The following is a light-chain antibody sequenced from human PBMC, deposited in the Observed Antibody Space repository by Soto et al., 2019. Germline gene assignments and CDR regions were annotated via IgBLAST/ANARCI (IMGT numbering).Light chain of an antibody. Sequence: EIVLMPAPGTLSLSPGETATLSCTASQSVSNNYVAWYQQKPGQAPRLLIAGASSRATGIPDRFSGSGSGTDFSLTISRLEPEDFAVYYCQQYGSSPPLTFGGGTKVEIK. V-gene: IGKV3-20*01. CDR3: QQYGSSPPLT. CDR2: GAS. CDR1: QSVSNNY. J-gene: IGKJ4*01.